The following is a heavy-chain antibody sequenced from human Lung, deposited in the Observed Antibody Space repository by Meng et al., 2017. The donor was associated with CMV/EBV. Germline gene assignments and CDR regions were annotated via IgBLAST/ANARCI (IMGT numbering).Heavy chain of an antibody. CDR3: ARGSSSSWYEGSYYFDY. Sequence: SCAASGFTFSSYSMNWVRQAPGKGLEWVSSISSSSSYIYYADSVKGRFTISRDNAKNLLYLQMNSLRAEDTAVYYCARGSSSSWYEGSYYFDYWGQGXLVTVSS. D-gene: IGHD6-13*01. CDR1: GFTFSSYS. CDR2: ISSSSSYI. V-gene: IGHV3-21*01. J-gene: IGHJ4*02.